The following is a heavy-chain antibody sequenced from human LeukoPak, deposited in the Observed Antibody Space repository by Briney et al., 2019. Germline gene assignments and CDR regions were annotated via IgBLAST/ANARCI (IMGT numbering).Heavy chain of an antibody. D-gene: IGHD1-26*01. CDR3: ARAGRWEGRPHAFDI. J-gene: IGHJ3*02. CDR2: IYYSGST. V-gene: IGHV4-59*01. Sequence: SETLSLTCTVSGGSISSYYWSWIRQPPGKGLEWIGYIYYSGSTNYNPSLKSRVTISVDTSKTQFSLKLSSVTAADTALYYCARAGRWEGRPHAFDIWGQGTMVTVSS. CDR1: GGSISSYY.